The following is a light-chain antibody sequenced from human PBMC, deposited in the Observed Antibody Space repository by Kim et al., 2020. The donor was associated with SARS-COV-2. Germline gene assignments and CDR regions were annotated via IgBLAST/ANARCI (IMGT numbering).Light chain of an antibody. J-gene: IGKJ3*01. CDR2: AAS. Sequence: DIQMTQSPSSLSASVGDRVTLTCRASQGISNYLAWYQQKPRKAPKLLIHAASTLQSGVPSRFSGSGSGTDFTLTISSLQPEDVATNYCQKYNSAPFIFGPGTKVDIK. CDR3: QKYNSAPFI. CDR1: QGISNY. V-gene: IGKV1-27*01.